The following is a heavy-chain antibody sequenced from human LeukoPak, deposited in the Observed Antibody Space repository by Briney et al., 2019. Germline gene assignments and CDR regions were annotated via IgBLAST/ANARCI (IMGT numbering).Heavy chain of an antibody. CDR1: GGSISSSSYY. V-gene: IGHV4-39*01. D-gene: IGHD1-26*01. CDR3: ARPVGATNYYHYMDV. J-gene: IGHJ6*03. CDR2: VYYSGST. Sequence: SETLSLTCTVSGGSISSSSYYWGWIRQPPGKGLEWIGSVYYSGSTYYNPSLKSRVTTSVDTSKNQFSLRLSSVTAGDTAVYYCARPVGATNYYHYMDVWGKGITVTVSS.